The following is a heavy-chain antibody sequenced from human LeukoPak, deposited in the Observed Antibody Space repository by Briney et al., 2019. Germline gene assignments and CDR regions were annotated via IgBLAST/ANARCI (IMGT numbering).Heavy chain of an antibody. CDR3: AREPRDYYGSGGIDAFDI. V-gene: IGHV3-53*01. CDR2: IYSGGST. Sequence: GGSLRLSCAASGFTVSSNYMSWVRQAPGKGLEWVPVIYSGGSTYYADSVKGRFTISRDNSKNTLYLQMNSLRAEDTAVYYCAREPRDYYGSGGIDAFDIWGQGTMVTVSS. CDR1: GFTVSSNY. D-gene: IGHD3-10*01. J-gene: IGHJ3*02.